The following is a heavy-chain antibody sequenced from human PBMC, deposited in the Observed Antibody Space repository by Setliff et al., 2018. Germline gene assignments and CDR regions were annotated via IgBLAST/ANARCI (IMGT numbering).Heavy chain of an antibody. Sequence: PSETLSLTCSVSGASISSNYWSWIRQSPGKGLEWIGYIYHNGNTNFNPSLKSRVTMSVDTSKNQFALNLTSVTAADTAVYYCARDRSAYSYGLDVWGQGTTVTVS. V-gene: IGHV4-59*01. CDR3: ARDRSAYSYGLDV. CDR1: GASISSNY. CDR2: IYHNGNT. J-gene: IGHJ6*02.